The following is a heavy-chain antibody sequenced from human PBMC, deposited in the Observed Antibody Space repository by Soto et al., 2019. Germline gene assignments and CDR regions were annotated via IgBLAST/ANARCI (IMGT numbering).Heavy chain of an antibody. J-gene: IGHJ4*02. V-gene: IGHV3-30*18. CDR1: GFTFNIYG. Sequence: GGSLRLSCAASGFTFNIYGMHWVRQAPDKGLEWVALISYDGSNQYYADSVKGRFTISRDNSKNTLFLQMNSLRADDTAVYYCAKDQASGQGSFDSWGQGTLVTVSP. CDR2: ISYDGSNQ. CDR3: AKDQASGQGSFDS.